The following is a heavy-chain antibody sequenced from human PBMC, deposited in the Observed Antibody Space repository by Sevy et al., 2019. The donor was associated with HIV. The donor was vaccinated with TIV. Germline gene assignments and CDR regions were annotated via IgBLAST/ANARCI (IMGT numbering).Heavy chain of an antibody. CDR1: GGSISSNY. D-gene: IGHD5-18*01. V-gene: IGHV4-59*01. CDR3: ARSSGYSYGDFDY. Sequence: SDTRSLTCTVSGGSISSNYWSWIRQPPGKGLEWIGYIYSSGSSYNPSLKSRVSISMDTSKNQFSLKLNSVTAADTAVYYCARSSGYSYGDFDYWGQGTLVTVSS. CDR2: IYSSGSS. J-gene: IGHJ4*02.